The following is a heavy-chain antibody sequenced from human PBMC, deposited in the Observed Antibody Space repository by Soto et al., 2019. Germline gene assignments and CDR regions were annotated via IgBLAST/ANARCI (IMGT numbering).Heavy chain of an antibody. D-gene: IGHD1-26*01. Sequence: QVQLQESGPGLVKPSETLSLTCNVSGASVGSFYWSWIRQSAGKGLEWIGRVYSTGGVAYNPALEGRVTISLDRSNNHFSLEIKSVTAVDTAVYFCARDLSGTGLDVWGRGTTVSVSS. V-gene: IGHV4-4*07. CDR1: GASVGSFY. CDR3: ARDLSGTGLDV. J-gene: IGHJ6*02. CDR2: VYSTGGV.